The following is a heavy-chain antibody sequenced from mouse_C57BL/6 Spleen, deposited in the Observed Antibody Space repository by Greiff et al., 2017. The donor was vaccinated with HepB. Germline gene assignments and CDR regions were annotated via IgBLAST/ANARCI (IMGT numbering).Heavy chain of an antibody. Sequence: VQLKESGGDLVKPGGSLKLSCAASGFTFSSYGMSWVRQTPDKRLEWVATISSGGSYTYYPDSVKGRFTISRDNAKNTLYLQMSSLKSEDTAMYYCAREVTTVVPFDYWGQGTTLTVSS. CDR2: ISSGGSYT. CDR3: AREVTTVVPFDY. D-gene: IGHD1-1*01. CDR1: GFTFSSYG. J-gene: IGHJ2*01. V-gene: IGHV5-6*01.